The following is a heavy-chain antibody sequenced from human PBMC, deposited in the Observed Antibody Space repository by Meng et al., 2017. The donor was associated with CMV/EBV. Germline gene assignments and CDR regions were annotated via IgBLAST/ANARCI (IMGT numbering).Heavy chain of an antibody. CDR2: IKSKVDGGTT. J-gene: IGHJ4*01. Sequence: EVQLVEYGGRLIKPGESLRLSCEVSGLNFRDAWMSWVRQAPGKGPEWVALIKSKVDGGTTDYTAPVRGRFIFSRDDSKNTIYLQMNDVKIEDTAIYYRTTGRGGYNAEDYWGHGTLVTVSS. CDR1: GLNFRDAW. V-gene: IGHV3-15*01. D-gene: IGHD1-1*01. CDR3: TTGRGGYNAEDY.